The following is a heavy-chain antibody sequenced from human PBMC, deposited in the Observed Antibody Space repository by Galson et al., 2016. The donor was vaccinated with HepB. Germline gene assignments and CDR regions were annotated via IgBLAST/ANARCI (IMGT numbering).Heavy chain of an antibody. J-gene: IGHJ4*02. CDR1: GFTFGSYA. V-gene: IGHV3-23*01. Sequence: SLRLSCAASGFTFGSYAMSWVRQAPGKGLEWVSAISGDGGSTYYAGSVQGRFTSSRDRSTNTMYLQMSSLRTDDTAVYYCARFTQEWLDRVYYFDYWGQGTLVTVSS. CDR3: ARFTQEWLDRVYYFDY. CDR2: ISGDGGST. D-gene: IGHD6-19*01.